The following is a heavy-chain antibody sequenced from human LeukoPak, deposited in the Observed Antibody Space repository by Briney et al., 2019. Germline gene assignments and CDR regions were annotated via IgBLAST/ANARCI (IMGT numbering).Heavy chain of an antibody. J-gene: IGHJ4*02. V-gene: IGHV3-33*08. Sequence: TGGSLRLSCAASGFTFTSYAMHWVRQAPGKGLEWVALIWYDGGNKYYADSVKGRFTISRDNSKNTLYLQMNSLRAEDTAVYYCARVWGSDLRFDYWGQGTLVTVSS. CDR3: ARVWGSDLRFDY. CDR2: IWYDGGNK. D-gene: IGHD3-16*01. CDR1: GFTFTSYA.